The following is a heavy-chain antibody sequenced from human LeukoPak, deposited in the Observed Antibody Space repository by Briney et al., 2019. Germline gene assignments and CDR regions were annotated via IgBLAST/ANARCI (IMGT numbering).Heavy chain of an antibody. CDR3: ARDWGVGGRPGYMDV. D-gene: IGHD6-6*01. V-gene: IGHV4-34*01. CDR1: GGSFSGYY. J-gene: IGHJ6*03. Sequence: ASETLSLTCAVYGGSFSGYYWSWIRQPPGKGLEWIGEINHSGSTNYNPSLKSRVTILVDTSKNQFSLKLSSVTAADTAVYFCARDWGVGGRPGYMDVWGKGTTVTVSS. CDR2: INHSGST.